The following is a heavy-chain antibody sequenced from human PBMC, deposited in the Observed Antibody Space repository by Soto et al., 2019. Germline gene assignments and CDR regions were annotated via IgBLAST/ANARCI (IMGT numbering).Heavy chain of an antibody. CDR1: GYTFGAYY. CDR3: SREFNSGDLGLDR. J-gene: IGHJ6*02. Sequence: QVRLVQSGPEVKTPGASVRVSCKSSGYTFGAYYIHWVRQAPGQGLEWMGRVSPLSGGTNIAQLFQGRLDSTTVESINTVFMELSSLISDDSALFFCSREFNSGDLGLDRWGQGTTVSVS. D-gene: IGHD2-21*01. CDR2: VSPLSGGT. V-gene: IGHV1-2*06.